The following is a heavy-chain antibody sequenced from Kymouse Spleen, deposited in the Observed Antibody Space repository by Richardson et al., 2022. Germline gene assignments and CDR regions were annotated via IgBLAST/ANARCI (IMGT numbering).Heavy chain of an antibody. Sequence: QVQLVESGGGVVQPGRSLRLSCAASGFTFSSYGMHWVRQAPGKGLEWVAVISYDGSNKYYADSVKGRFTISRDNSKNTLYLQMNSLRAEDTAVYYCAKGHDYGDYVYFDYWGQGTLVTVSS. CDR2: ISYDGSNK. V-gene: IGHV3-30*18. J-gene: IGHJ4*02. CDR1: GFTFSSYG. CDR3: AKGHDYGDYVYFDY. D-gene: IGHD4-17*01.